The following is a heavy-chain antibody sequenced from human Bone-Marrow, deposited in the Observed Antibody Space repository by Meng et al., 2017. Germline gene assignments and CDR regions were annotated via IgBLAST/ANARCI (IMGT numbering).Heavy chain of an antibody. Sequence: GGSLRLSCAASGFTFSSYWMSWVRQAPGKGLEWVANIKQDGSEKYYVDSVKGRFTISRDNAKNSLYLQMNSLRAEDTAVYYCARDGPVLRYFDWSGQYVYWGQGTLVTVSS. CDR3: ARDGPVLRYFDWSGQYVY. D-gene: IGHD3-9*01. J-gene: IGHJ4*02. CDR1: GFTFSSYW. V-gene: IGHV3-7*01. CDR2: IKQDGSEK.